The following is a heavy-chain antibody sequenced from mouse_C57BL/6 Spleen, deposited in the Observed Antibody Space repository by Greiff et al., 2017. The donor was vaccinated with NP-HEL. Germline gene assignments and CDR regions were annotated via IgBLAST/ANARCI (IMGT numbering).Heavy chain of an antibody. V-gene: IGHV5-16*01. CDR3: AREPLGHYFDY. J-gene: IGHJ2*01. D-gene: IGHD4-1*01. CDR2: INYDGSST. Sequence: EVKLVESEGGLVQPGSSMKLSCTASGFTFSDYYMAWVRQVPEKGLEWVANINYDGSSTYYLDSLKSRFIISRDNAKNILYLQMSSLKSEDTATYYCAREPLGHYFDYWGQGTTLTVSS. CDR1: GFTFSDYY.